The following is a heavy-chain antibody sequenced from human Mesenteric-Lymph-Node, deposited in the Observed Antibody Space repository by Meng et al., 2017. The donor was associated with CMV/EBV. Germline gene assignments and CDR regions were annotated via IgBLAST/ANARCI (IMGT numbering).Heavy chain of an antibody. V-gene: IGHV3-73*01. D-gene: IGHD1-26*01. CDR3: TKPLGGGSDPDYGMAV. CDR2: IRGEGNKYAT. J-gene: IGHJ6*02. CDR1: GFTFSASA. Sequence: GGSLRLSCAASGFTFSASALHWVRQASGKGLEWVGRIRGEGNKYATGYSASVKGRFTISRDDSKNTAYLQMSGLKTEDTAVYYCTKPLGGGSDPDYGMAVWGQGTTVTVSS.